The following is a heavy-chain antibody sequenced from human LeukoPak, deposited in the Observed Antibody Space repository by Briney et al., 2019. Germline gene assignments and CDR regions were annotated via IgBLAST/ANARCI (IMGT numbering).Heavy chain of an antibody. D-gene: IGHD1-26*01. CDR2: IYSDGSSY. V-gene: IGHV3-74*03. CDR1: GFTFSSYW. Sequence: GGSLGLFCAASGFTFSSYWMHWVRQAPGKGLVWVSRIYSDGSSYTADSVKGRFTISRDNAKDTLYLQMNSLRVEDTAVYYCARGGGIYGLWDYWGQGTLVTVSS. J-gene: IGHJ4*02. CDR3: ARGGGIYGLWDY.